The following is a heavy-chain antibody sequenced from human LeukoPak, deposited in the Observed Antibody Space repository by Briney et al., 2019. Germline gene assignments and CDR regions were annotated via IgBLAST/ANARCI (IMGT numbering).Heavy chain of an antibody. CDR2: IYHSGRT. CDR1: GDYISSSSYY. Sequence: SETLSLTCAVSGDYISSSSYYGGWIRQSPGTGLEWIGDIYHSGRTYYNPSLKSRVAISIDTSKNQFSLRLRSMTAADTAVFYCARRRYYDSTGYFEWGRGTLVTVPS. D-gene: IGHD3-22*01. V-gene: IGHV4-39*01. CDR3: ARRRYYDSTGYFE. J-gene: IGHJ1*01.